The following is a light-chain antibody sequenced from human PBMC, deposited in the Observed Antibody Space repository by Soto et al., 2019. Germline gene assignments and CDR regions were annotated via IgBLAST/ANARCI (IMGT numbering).Light chain of an antibody. Sequence: EIVMTQSPATLSVSPGGRATLSCRASQSASDNLSWYQQKRGQAPRLLIYGASARATDIPARISGSGSGTEFTLTIRSLQSEDFAVYFCQQYYKLPYTFGQGARLEIK. V-gene: IGKV3-15*01. CDR3: QQYYKLPYT. CDR1: QSASDN. CDR2: GAS. J-gene: IGKJ2*01.